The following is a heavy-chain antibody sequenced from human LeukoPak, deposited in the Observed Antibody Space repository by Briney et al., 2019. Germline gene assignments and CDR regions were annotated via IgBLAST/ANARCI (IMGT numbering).Heavy chain of an antibody. V-gene: IGHV4-34*01. CDR2: INHSGGT. D-gene: IGHD5-12*01. J-gene: IGHJ4*02. Sequence: PSETLSLTCAVYGGSFSGYYWSWIRQPPGKGLEWIGEINHSGGTNYNPSLKSRVTISVDTSKNQFSLKLSSVTAADTAVYYCARRWLQSPFDYWGQGTLVTVSS. CDR3: ARRWLQSPFDY. CDR1: GGSFSGYY.